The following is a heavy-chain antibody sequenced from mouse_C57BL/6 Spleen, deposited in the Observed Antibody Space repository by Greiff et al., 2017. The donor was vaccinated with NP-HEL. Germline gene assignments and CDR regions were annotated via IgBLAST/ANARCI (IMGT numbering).Heavy chain of an antibody. CDR3: ARVYYGSSYVGYAMDY. D-gene: IGHD1-1*01. CDR2: ISSGSSTI. V-gene: IGHV5-17*01. J-gene: IGHJ4*01. Sequence: EVHLVESGGGLVKPGGSLKLSCAASGFTFSDYGMHWVRQAPEKGLEWVAYISSGSSTIYYADTVKGRFTISRDNAKNTLFLQMTSLRSENTAMYYCARVYYGSSYVGYAMDYWGQGTSVTVSS. CDR1: GFTFSDYG.